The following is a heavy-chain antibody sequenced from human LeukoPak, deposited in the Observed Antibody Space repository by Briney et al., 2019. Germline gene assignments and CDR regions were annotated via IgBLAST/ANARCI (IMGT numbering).Heavy chain of an antibody. CDR2: VFYNEGT. Sequence: SETLSLTCTVSSGSFRTYYWSWIRQPPGKGLEWIGYVFYNEGTSYNPSLKSRVTISVDTSNNQLSLKVNSVTAADTAMYYCVKSNSRYQPWTLDIWGRGTMVTVSS. CDR1: SGSFRTYY. J-gene: IGHJ3*02. D-gene: IGHD2-2*01. CDR3: VKSNSRYQPWTLDI. V-gene: IGHV4-59*01.